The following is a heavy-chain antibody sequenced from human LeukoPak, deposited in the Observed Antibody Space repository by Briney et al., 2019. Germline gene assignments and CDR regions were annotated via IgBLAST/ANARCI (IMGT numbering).Heavy chain of an antibody. CDR2: ISSSGSPI. J-gene: IGHJ4*02. V-gene: IGHV3-48*03. Sequence: GGSLRLSCAASGFTFSSYEMNWVRQAPGKGLEWVSYISSSGSPIYYADSVKGRFTISRDNAKNSLYLQMNSLRAEDTAVYYCARDGGYDADDYWGQGTLVTVSS. D-gene: IGHD5-12*01. CDR1: GFTFSSYE. CDR3: ARDGGYDADDY.